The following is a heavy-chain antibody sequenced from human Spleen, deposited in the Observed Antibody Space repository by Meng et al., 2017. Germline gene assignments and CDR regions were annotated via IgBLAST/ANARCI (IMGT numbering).Heavy chain of an antibody. Sequence: GGSLRLSCAAFGFTFDDYTMHRVRQAPGKGLEWVSRINSDGSSTSYADSVKGRFTISRDNAKNTLYLQMNSLRAEDTAVYYCAREIAVAGTYYYYYYGMDVWGQGTTVTVSS. J-gene: IGHJ6*02. D-gene: IGHD6-19*01. CDR3: AREIAVAGTYYYYYYGMDV. CDR2: INSDGSST. CDR1: GFTFDDYT. V-gene: IGHV3-74*01.